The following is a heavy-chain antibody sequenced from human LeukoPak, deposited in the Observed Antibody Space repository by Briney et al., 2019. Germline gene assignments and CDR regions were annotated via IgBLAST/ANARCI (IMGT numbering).Heavy chain of an antibody. Sequence: PGGSLRLSCAASGFTFSSNWMAWVRQAPGKGLEWVAKIKEDGSEKYYVDSVKGRFTISRDNAKSSLYLQINSLKVEDTAVYYCARDSGWHLFDYWGQGILVTVSS. V-gene: IGHV3-7*05. CDR1: GFTFSSNW. CDR3: ARDSGWHLFDY. D-gene: IGHD6-19*01. J-gene: IGHJ4*02. CDR2: IKEDGSEK.